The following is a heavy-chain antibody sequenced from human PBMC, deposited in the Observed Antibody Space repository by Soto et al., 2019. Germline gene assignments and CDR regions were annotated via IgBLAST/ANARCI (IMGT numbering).Heavy chain of an antibody. J-gene: IGHJ3*02. CDR3: ARRQDYYDSSGYYNDAFDI. D-gene: IGHD3-22*01. V-gene: IGHV4-39*01. CDR1: GGSMSSSSYY. Sequence: QLQLQESGPGLVKPAETLSLICSVSGGSMSSSSYYWGWIRQPPGKGLEWIGNVYHSGSSYYNPSLKSRLTISLHPSKNQFSLTLNSVTAADTAVYYCARRQDYYDSSGYYNDAFDIWGQGTEVTVSS. CDR2: VYHSGSS.